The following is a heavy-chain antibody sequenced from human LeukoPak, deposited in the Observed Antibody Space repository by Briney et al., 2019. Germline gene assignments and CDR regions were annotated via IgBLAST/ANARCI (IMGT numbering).Heavy chain of an antibody. CDR3: AREKSVTGSPYYFDY. CDR2: IYTSGST. D-gene: IGHD3-9*01. J-gene: IGHJ4*02. Sequence: KTSETLSLTCTVSGGSISSYYWSWIRQPAGKGLEWIGRIYTSGSTNYNPSLKSRVTMSVDTSKNQFSLKLNSVTAADTAVYYCAREKSVTGSPYYFDYWGQGTLVTVSS. CDR1: GGSISSYY. V-gene: IGHV4-4*07.